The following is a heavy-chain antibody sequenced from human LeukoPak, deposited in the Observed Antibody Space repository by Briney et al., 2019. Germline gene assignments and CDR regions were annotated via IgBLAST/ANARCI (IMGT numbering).Heavy chain of an antibody. D-gene: IGHD2-2*01. CDR1: DFTVSDNY. CDR2: ISDGGVT. J-gene: IGHJ3*02. Sequence: GGSLRLSCATSDFTVSDNYMSWVRQAPGRGLEWVSVISDGGVTYYADSVKGRFTISRDDSNDTLYLQMNSLRPEDTAVYYCAKGLLYCSSTSCYPPGPNHDAFDIWGQGTMVTVSS. CDR3: AKGLLYCSSTSCYPPGPNHDAFDI. V-gene: IGHV3-53*01.